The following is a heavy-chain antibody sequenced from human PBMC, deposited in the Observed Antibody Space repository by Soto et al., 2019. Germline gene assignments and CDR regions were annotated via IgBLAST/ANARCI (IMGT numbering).Heavy chain of an antibody. CDR1: GYSFTSYW. J-gene: IGHJ5*02. Sequence: EVQLVQSGAEVKKPGESLKISCKGSGYSFTSYWIGWVRQMPGKGLEWMGIIYPGDSDTRYSPSFQGQVTISADKSISTAYLQWSSLKASDTAMYYCARSISAYYDSSGYLYWFDPWGQGTLVTVSS. CDR2: IYPGDSDT. V-gene: IGHV5-51*01. CDR3: ARSISAYYDSSGYLYWFDP. D-gene: IGHD3-22*01.